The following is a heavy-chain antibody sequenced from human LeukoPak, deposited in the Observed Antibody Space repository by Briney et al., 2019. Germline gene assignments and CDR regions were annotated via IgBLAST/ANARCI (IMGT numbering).Heavy chain of an antibody. CDR2: FNPKNGAT. Sequence: ASVKVSCKASGYTFSEYYIHWVRQAPGQGLEWMGWFNPKNGATNFAQNFQGRVTMARDTSFNTAYMEQTRLRSDDTAAYYCARALPYVTTIGISVEFFQQWGQGTLVTVSS. J-gene: IGHJ1*01. CDR3: ARALPYVTTIGISVEFFQQ. D-gene: IGHD3-16*02. CDR1: GYTFSEYY. V-gene: IGHV1-2*02.